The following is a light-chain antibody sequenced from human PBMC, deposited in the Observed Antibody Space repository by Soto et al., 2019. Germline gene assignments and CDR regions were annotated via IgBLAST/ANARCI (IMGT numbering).Light chain of an antibody. J-gene: IGLJ2*01. CDR2: GNS. CDR3: QSYDSSQSGVV. V-gene: IGLV1-40*01. CDR1: SSNIGAGYD. Sequence: QSVLTQPPSVSGAPGQRVTISCTGSSSNIGAGYDVHWYQQLPGTALRLLIYGNSNRPSGVPDRFSGSKSGTSASLAITALQAEDEADYYCQSYDSSQSGVVFGGGTELTVL.